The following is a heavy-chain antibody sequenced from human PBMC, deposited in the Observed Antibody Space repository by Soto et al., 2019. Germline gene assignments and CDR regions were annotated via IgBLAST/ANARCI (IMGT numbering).Heavy chain of an antibody. CDR1: GYTFTTSG. V-gene: IGHV1-18*01. CDR2: ISANNGNT. CDR3: AKCGNCNYASEA. J-gene: IGHJ5*02. Sequence: QVQLVQSGAEVKKPGASVKVSCKASGYTFTTSGITWVRQAPGQGLEWMGWISANNGNTNYAQNVQGRLTMTTDTPTSTAYMELRSLTTDDTALDYCAKCGNCNYASEAWGQGTLVTVS. D-gene: IGHD1-7*01.